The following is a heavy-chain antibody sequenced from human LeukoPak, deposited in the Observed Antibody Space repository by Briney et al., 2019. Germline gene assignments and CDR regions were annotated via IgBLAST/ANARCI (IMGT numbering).Heavy chain of an antibody. CDR1: GGSISSYY. V-gene: IGHV4-59*01. Sequence: PSETLSLTCTVSGGSISSYYWSWIRQPPGKGLEWIGYIYYSGSTNYNPSLKSRVTISVDTSKNQFSLKLSSVTAADTAVYYCARDLMVRGVMGFDPWGQGTLVTVSS. CDR2: IYYSGST. CDR3: ARDLMVRGVMGFDP. D-gene: IGHD3-10*01. J-gene: IGHJ5*02.